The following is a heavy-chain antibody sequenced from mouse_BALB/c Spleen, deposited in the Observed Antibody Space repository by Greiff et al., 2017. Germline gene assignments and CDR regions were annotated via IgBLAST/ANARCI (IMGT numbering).Heavy chain of an antibody. Sequence: VQLQQSGAELVKPGASVKLSCTASGFNIKDTYMHWVKQRPEQGLEWIGRIDPANGNTKYDPKFQGKATITADTSSNTAYLQLSSLTSEDTAVYYCARAYYGNYDAMDYWGQGTSDTVSA. CDR1: GFNIKDTY. D-gene: IGHD2-1*01. V-gene: IGHV14-3*02. CDR3: ARAYYGNYDAMDY. J-gene: IGHJ4*01. CDR2: IDPANGNT.